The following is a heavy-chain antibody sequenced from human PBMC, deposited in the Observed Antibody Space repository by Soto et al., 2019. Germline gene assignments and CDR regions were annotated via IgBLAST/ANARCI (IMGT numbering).Heavy chain of an antibody. CDR1: GYSFTSYW. V-gene: IGHV5-10-1*01. CDR2: IDPSDSYT. CDR3: ARHVGCSGGSCYPRDAFDI. J-gene: IGHJ3*02. D-gene: IGHD2-15*01. Sequence: PXESLTISRKGSGYSFTSYWISLVRQMPGKGLEWMGRIDPSDSYTNYSPSFQGHVTISADKSISTAYLQWSSLKASDTAMYYCARHVGCSGGSCYPRDAFDIWGQGTMVTVSS.